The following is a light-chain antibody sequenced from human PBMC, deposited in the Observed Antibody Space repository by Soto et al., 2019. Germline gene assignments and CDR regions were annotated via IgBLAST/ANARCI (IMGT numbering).Light chain of an antibody. J-gene: IGLJ2*01. V-gene: IGLV2-14*01. Sequence: QSALTQPASVSVSPGQSITISCTGTSSDVGGYNYVSWYQQHPGKAPKLMIYGVSNRPSGVSNRFSGSKSGNTASLTISGLQAEDEAEYYCSSYTSCSTSLVVFGGGTKVTVL. CDR2: GVS. CDR3: SSYTSCSTSLVV. CDR1: SSDVGGYNY.